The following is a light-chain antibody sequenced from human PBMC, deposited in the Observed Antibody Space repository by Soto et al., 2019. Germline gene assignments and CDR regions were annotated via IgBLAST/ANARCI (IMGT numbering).Light chain of an antibody. CDR1: QDIAAY. Sequence: DIQVTQSPSSLSASVGDRVTITWRASQDIAAYLAWYQHKPGRAPELLIHAASSLQSGVPSRFSGSGSGTDFTLTINSLQPEDFATYYCQQAYSFPITFGQGTRLEIK. CDR3: QQAYSFPIT. V-gene: IGKV1D-12*01. J-gene: IGKJ5*01. CDR2: AAS.